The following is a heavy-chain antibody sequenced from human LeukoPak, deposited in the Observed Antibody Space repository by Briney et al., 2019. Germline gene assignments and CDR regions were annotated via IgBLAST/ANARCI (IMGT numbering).Heavy chain of an antibody. J-gene: IGHJ4*02. CDR2: IYYSGST. CDR1: GGSISSYF. D-gene: IGHD6-19*01. CDR3: ARIDRAVAGTIDY. Sequence: PSETLSLTCTVSGGSISSYFWSWIRQPPAKGLEWIGYIYYSGSTNYNPSLKSRVTMSVDTSKNQFSLKLSSVTAADTAVYYCARIDRAVAGTIDYWGQGTLVTVSS. V-gene: IGHV4-59*08.